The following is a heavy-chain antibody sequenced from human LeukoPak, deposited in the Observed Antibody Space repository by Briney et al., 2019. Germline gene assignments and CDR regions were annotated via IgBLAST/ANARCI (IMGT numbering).Heavy chain of an antibody. CDR3: ARLGPYSSGWYPLDY. CDR2: IYYSGST. J-gene: IGHJ4*02. CDR1: GGSISSSSYY. Sequence: SETLSLTCTVSGGSISSSSYYWGWIRQPPGKGLEWIGSIYYSGSTYYNPSLKSRVTISVDTSKNQFSLKLSSVTAADTAVYYCARLGPYSSGWYPLDYWGQGTLVTVSS. V-gene: IGHV4-39*01. D-gene: IGHD6-19*01.